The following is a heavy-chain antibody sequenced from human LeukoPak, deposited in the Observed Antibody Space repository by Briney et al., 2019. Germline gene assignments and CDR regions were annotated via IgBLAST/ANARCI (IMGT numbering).Heavy chain of an antibody. CDR2: IIPIFGTA. CDR3: ARDRGYCTNGVCYGGYYYYYGMDV. D-gene: IGHD2-8*01. Sequence: SVKVSCKASGGTFSSYAISWVRQAPGQGLECMGGIIPIFGTANYAQKFQGRVTITADESTSTAYMELSSLRSEDTAVYYCARDRGYCTNGVCYGGYYYYYGMDVWGQGTTVTVSS. V-gene: IGHV1-69*13. J-gene: IGHJ6*02. CDR1: GGTFSSYA.